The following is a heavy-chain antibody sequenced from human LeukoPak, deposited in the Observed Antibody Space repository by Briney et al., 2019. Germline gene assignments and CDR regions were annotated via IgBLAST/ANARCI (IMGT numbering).Heavy chain of an antibody. D-gene: IGHD3-22*01. CDR2: FDPEDGET. Sequence: ASVKVSCRVSGYTLTELSMHWVRQAPGKGLEWMGGFDPEDGETIYAQKFQGRVTMTEDTSTDTAYMELSSLRSEDTAVYYCATSGAHYYDSSGYYCYVYWGQGTLVTVSS. CDR1: GYTLTELS. V-gene: IGHV1-24*01. J-gene: IGHJ4*02. CDR3: ATSGAHYYDSSGYYCYVY.